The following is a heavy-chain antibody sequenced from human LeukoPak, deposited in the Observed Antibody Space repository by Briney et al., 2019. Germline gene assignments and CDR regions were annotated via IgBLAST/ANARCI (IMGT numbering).Heavy chain of an antibody. CDR2: IYSSGTI. D-gene: IGHD3-3*01. Sequence: SETLSLTCTVSGDSVSDTWWSWIRQPPGKGLEWIGYIYSSGTISYKPSLKSRVTISIDTSKNQFSLRLSSVTAADTAVYYCARVFGGFDPWGQGTLVTVSS. CDR1: GDSVSDTW. J-gene: IGHJ5*02. V-gene: IGHV4-59*08. CDR3: ARVFGGFDP.